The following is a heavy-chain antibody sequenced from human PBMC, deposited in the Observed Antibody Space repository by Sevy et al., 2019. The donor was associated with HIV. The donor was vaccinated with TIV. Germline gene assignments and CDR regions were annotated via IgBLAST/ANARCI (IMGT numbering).Heavy chain of an antibody. CDR1: GGSIGSGGYS. CDR3: ARGGLPQGLYCSGGSCSRGAFDI. D-gene: IGHD2-15*01. V-gene: IGHV4-30-2*01. CDR2: IYHSGST. Sequence: SETLSLTCAVSGGSIGSGGYSWSWIRQPPGKGLEWIGYIYHSGSTYYNPSLKSRVTISVDRSKNQFSLKLSSLTAADTAVYYCARGGLPQGLYCSGGSCSRGAFDIWGQGTMVTVSS. J-gene: IGHJ3*02.